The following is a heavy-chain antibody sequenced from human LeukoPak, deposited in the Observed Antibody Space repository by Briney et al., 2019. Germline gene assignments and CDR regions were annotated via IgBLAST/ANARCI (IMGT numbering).Heavy chain of an antibody. CDR2: IYYSGST. J-gene: IGHJ5*02. D-gene: IGHD4-23*01. Sequence: SETLSLTCTVSGGSISSGGYYWSWIRQHPGKGLEWIGYIYYSGSTYYNPSLKSRVTISVDTSKNQFSLKLSSVTAADTAVYYCARDDYGGNSGGNWFDPWGQGTLVTVSS. CDR3: ARDDYGGNSGGNWFDP. CDR1: GGSISSGGYY. V-gene: IGHV4-31*03.